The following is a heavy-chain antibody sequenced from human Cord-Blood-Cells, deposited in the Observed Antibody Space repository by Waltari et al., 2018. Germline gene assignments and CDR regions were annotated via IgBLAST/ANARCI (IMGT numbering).Heavy chain of an antibody. CDR1: GFTFSSYS. Sequence: EVQLVESGGGLVKPGGSLSLSCAASGFTFSSYSMNWVRQAPGKGLEWVSSISSSSSYIYYADSVKGRFTISRDNAKNSLYLQMNSLRAEDTAVYYCARDPIYDSSGYSYFDYWGQGTLVTVSS. V-gene: IGHV3-21*01. D-gene: IGHD3-22*01. CDR3: ARDPIYDSSGYSYFDY. CDR2: ISSSSSYI. J-gene: IGHJ4*02.